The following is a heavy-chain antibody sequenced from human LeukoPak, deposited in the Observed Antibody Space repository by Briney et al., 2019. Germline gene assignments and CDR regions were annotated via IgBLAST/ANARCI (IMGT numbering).Heavy chain of an antibody. V-gene: IGHV3-43*02. CDR3: TKDIGERGYSVH. Sequence: GGSLRLSCTASGFTFDDYAMHGVRQAPGKGLEWVSLISGNGGGTYYADSVKGRFTISRDNSKNSLYLQMSSLRTEDSAFYYCTKDIGERGYSVHWGQGTLVTVSS. CDR2: ISGNGGGT. CDR1: GFTFDDYA. D-gene: IGHD5/OR15-5a*01. J-gene: IGHJ4*02.